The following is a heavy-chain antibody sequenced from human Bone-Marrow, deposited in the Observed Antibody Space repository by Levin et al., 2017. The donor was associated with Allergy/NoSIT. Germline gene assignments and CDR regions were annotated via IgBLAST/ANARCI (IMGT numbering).Heavy chain of an antibody. CDR2: ISSSSSYI. Sequence: GESLKISCAAPGFTFSSYSMNWVRQAPGKGLEWVSSISSSSSYIYYADSVKGRFTISRDNAKNSLYLQMNSLRAEDTAVYYCARTSERITIFGVVIKGIGWFDPWGQGTLVTVSS. V-gene: IGHV3-21*01. D-gene: IGHD3-3*01. CDR1: GFTFSSYS. CDR3: ARTSERITIFGVVIKGIGWFDP. J-gene: IGHJ5*02.